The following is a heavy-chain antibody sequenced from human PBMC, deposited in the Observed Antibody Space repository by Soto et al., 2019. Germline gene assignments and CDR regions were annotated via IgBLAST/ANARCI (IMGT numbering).Heavy chain of an antibody. CDR1: GFTFSSYA. CDR3: AKTANGWFSAFDI. D-gene: IGHD6-19*01. Sequence: EVQLLESGGGLVQPGGSLRLSCAASGFTFSSYAMSWVRQAPGEGLEWVSDSSGSGGTTYYADAVKGRFTFSRDNSKNTLYLQMNSLRAEDTAVYYCAKTANGWFSAFDIWGQGTMVTVSS. V-gene: IGHV3-23*01. CDR2: SSGSGGTT. J-gene: IGHJ3*02.